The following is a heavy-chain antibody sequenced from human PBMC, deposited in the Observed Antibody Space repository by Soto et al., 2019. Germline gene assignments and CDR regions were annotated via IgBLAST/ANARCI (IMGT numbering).Heavy chain of an antibody. V-gene: IGHV3-23*01. J-gene: IGHJ4*02. CDR1: GFTFSSYA. CDR3: AKDLGHSSGWYEVFDY. D-gene: IGHD6-19*01. CDR2: ISGSGGST. Sequence: GGSLRLSCAASGFTFSSYAMSWVRQAPGKGLEWVSAISGSGGSTYYADSVKGRFTISRDNSKNTLYLQMNSLRAEDTAVYYCAKDLGHSSGWYEVFDYWGQGTLVTVSS.